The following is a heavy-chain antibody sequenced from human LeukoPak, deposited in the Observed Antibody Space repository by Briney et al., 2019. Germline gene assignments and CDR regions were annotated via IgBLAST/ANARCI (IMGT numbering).Heavy chain of an antibody. CDR2: IYSGGST. CDR1: GFTVSSNY. J-gene: IGHJ6*03. D-gene: IGHD3-10*01. V-gene: IGHV3-66*01. CDR3: AKDGFGELLYDYYYYYMDA. Sequence: GGSLRLSCAASGFTVSSNYMSWVRQAPGKGLEWVSVIYSGGSTYYADSVKGRFTISRDNSKNTLYLQMNSLRAEDTAVYYCAKDGFGELLYDYYYYYMDAWGKGTTVTISS.